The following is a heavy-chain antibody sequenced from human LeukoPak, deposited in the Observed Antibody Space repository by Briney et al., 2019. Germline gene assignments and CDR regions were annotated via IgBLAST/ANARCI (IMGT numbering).Heavy chain of an antibody. V-gene: IGHV3-30*04. CDR2: ILENGSYQ. D-gene: IGHD1-14*01. Sequence: GGSLRLSCAASGFTFSNYIMHWVRQAPGKGLDWVAVILENGSYQYYADSVKGRFTISRDNSKNTLFLQMNSLRDEDTAVYYCARVQGGGFRTADYWGQGTLVAVSS. CDR3: ARVQGGGFRTADY. J-gene: IGHJ4*02. CDR1: GFTFSNYI.